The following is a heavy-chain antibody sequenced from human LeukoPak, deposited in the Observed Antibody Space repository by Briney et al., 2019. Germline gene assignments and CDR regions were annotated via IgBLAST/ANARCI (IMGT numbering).Heavy chain of an antibody. CDR2: INSDGSST. J-gene: IGHJ3*02. V-gene: IGHV3-74*01. D-gene: IGHD3-22*01. CDR3: ARDGSYYDSSGYYPDAFDI. Sequence: GGSLRLSCAASGFTFSSYWMHWVRQAPGKGLVGVSRINSDGSSTSYADSVKGRSTISRDNAKNTLYLQMHSLRAEAKAVYYCARDGSYYDSSGYYPDAFDIWGQGPMVTVSS. CDR1: GFTFSSYW.